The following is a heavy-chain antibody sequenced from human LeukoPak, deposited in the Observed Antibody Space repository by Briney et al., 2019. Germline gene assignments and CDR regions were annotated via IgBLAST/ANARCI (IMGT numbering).Heavy chain of an antibody. V-gene: IGHV3-53*01. CDR3: ARENRALYHATGQFDY. CDR1: GFTVSSNY. CDR2: IYSGGST. J-gene: IGHJ4*02. D-gene: IGHD1-14*01. Sequence: PGGSLRLSCAASGFTVSSNYMSWVRQAPGKGLEWVSVIYSGGSTYYADSVKGRFTISRDNSKNTLYLQMNSLRAEDTAVYYCARENRALYHATGQFDYWGQGTLVTVSS.